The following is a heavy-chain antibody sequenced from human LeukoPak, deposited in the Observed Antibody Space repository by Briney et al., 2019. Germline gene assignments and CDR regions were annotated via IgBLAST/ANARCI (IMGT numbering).Heavy chain of an antibody. V-gene: IGHV1-69*13. CDR3: ARDYSYDRRLITLDY. D-gene: IGHD3-22*01. J-gene: IGHJ4*02. CDR2: IIPIFGTA. Sequence: SVKVSCKASGRTFSSYAISWVRQAPGQGLEWMGGIIPIFGTANYAQKFQGRVTITADESTSTAYIELSSLRSEDTAVYYCARDYSYDRRLITLDYWGQGTLVTVSS. CDR1: GRTFSSYA.